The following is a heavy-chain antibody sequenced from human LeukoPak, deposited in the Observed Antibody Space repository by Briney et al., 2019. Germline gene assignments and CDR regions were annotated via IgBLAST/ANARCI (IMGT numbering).Heavy chain of an antibody. J-gene: IGHJ4*02. CDR1: GFTFGDHS. Sequence: PGRSQRLSCSASGFTFGDHSMSWFRQAPGKGLEWVGFIRSKAYGGTAEYAASVKGRFTISRDDSESIAYLQMDSLKTEDTAVYYCSREIRYFDWFQADYWGQGTLVTVYS. D-gene: IGHD3-9*01. CDR2: IRSKAYGGTA. V-gene: IGHV3-49*03. CDR3: SREIRYFDWFQADY.